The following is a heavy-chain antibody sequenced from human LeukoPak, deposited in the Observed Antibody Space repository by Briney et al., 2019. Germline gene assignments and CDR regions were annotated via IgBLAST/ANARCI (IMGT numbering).Heavy chain of an antibody. CDR2: IYYLGST. D-gene: IGHD3-22*01. CDR3: ARNYYDTTGEFATRWYFDL. Sequence: SETLSLTCTVSGGSMNSYYWSWVRQPPGKGLEWIAYIYYLGSTSYSPSLRGRGSISVDTSKNQFSLNLNSVTAADTAIYYCARNYYDTTGEFATRWYFDLWGRGTLVTVSS. V-gene: IGHV4-59*01. J-gene: IGHJ2*01. CDR1: GGSMNSYY.